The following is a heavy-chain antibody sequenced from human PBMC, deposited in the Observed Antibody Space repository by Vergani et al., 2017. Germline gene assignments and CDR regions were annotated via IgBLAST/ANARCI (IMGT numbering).Heavy chain of an antibody. D-gene: IGHD6-13*01. V-gene: IGHV4-61*02. CDR1: GGSISSGSYY. J-gene: IGHJ5*02. Sequence: QVQLQESGPGLVKPSQTLSLTCTVSGGSISSGSYYWSWIRQPAGKGLEWIGRIYTSGSTNYNPSLKSRVTISVDTSKNQFSLKLSSVTAADTAVYYCARDQVKQLVYLWFDPWGQGTLVTVSS. CDR2: IYTSGST. CDR3: ARDQVKQLVYLWFDP.